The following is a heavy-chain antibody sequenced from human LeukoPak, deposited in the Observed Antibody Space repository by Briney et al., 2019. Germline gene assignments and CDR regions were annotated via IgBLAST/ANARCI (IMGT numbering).Heavy chain of an antibody. CDR1: GFTFSSYS. CDR3: ARGWSYYYMDV. J-gene: IGHJ6*03. V-gene: IGHV3-66*02. CDR2: IYSGGST. D-gene: IGHD2-15*01. Sequence: GGSLRLSCAAPGFTFSSYSMSWVRQAPGKGLEWVSVIYSGGSTYYADSVKGRFTISRDNSKNTLYLQMNSLRAEDTAVYYCARGWSYYYMDVWGKGTTVTVSS.